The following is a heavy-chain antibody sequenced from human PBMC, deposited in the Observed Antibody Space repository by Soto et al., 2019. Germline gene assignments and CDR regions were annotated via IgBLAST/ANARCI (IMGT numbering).Heavy chain of an antibody. J-gene: IGHJ4*02. D-gene: IGHD3-16*01. Sequence: QVQLVESGGGVVQPGRSLRLSCAASGFTFSSYGMHWVRQAPGKGLEWVAVIWYDGSNKYYADSVKGRFTISRDNSKNTLYLQMNSLRAEDTAVYYCARDGGHGYKKYYFDYWGQGTLVTVSS. CDR3: ARDGGHGYKKYYFDY. CDR1: GFTFSSYG. V-gene: IGHV3-33*01. CDR2: IWYDGSNK.